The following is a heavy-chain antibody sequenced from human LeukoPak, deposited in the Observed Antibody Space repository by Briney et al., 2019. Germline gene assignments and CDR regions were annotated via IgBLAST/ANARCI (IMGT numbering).Heavy chain of an antibody. CDR3: ARVGYFDY. V-gene: IGHV1-18*01. CDR1: GYTFSTYG. Sequence: ASVKVSCKASGYTFSTYGIAWVRQAPGQGLEWMGWISGYNGNTNYAQKFQGRVTMTTDTTTTTAYMELRSLRSDDTAVYYCARVGYFDYWGQGALVTVSS. CDR2: ISGYNGNT. D-gene: IGHD3-16*01. J-gene: IGHJ4*02.